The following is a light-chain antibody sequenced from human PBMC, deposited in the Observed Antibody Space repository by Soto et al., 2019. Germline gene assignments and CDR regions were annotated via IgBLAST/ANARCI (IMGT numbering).Light chain of an antibody. CDR3: QAWDSRIVV. V-gene: IGLV3-1*01. Sequence: SYELTQPPSVSVSPGQTASITCSGDKLGDKYACWYQQKPGQSPVLLIYQHSKRPSGIPERFSGSNSGNTATLTISGTQAMDEADYYCQAWDSRIVVVGGGTKLTVL. J-gene: IGLJ2*01. CDR1: KLGDKY. CDR2: QHS.